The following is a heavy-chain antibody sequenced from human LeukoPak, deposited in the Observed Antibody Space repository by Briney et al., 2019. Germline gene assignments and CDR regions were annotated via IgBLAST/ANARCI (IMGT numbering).Heavy chain of an antibody. CDR1: GGSISGYY. CDR2: IHYSGST. D-gene: IGHD5-24*01. J-gene: IGHJ4*02. CDR3: ARHGQNDGYPLDY. V-gene: IGHV4-59*08. Sequence: PSETLSLTCVVSGGSISGYYWSWIRQPPGKGLEWIAYIHYSGSTNYNPPLKSRLTISVDTSKNQLSLKLNSVTDADTAVYYCARHGQNDGYPLDYWGQGTLVSVSS.